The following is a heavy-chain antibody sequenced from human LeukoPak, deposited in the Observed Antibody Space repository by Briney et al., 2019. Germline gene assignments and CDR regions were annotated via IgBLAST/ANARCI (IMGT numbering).Heavy chain of an antibody. CDR3: AADRYYYDSSGLGDFDY. CDR2: ISAYNGNT. D-gene: IGHD3-22*01. V-gene: IGHV1-18*01. J-gene: IGHJ4*02. CDR1: GYTFTSYG. Sequence: ASVKVSCKASGYTFTSYGISWVRQAPGQGLEWMGWISAYNGNTNYAQKLQGRVTMTTDTSTSTAYMELSSLRSEDTAVYYCAADRYYYDSSGLGDFDYWGQGTLVTVSS.